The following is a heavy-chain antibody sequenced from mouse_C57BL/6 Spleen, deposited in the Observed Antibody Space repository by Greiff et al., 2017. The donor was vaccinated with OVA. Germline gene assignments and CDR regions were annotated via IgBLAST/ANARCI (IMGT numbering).Heavy chain of an antibody. V-gene: IGHV6-3*01. D-gene: IGHD1-1*01. J-gene: IGHJ2*01. CDR1: GFTFSNYW. CDR3: TGDLLLRLESY. Sequence: EVQLQQSGGGLVQPGGSMKLSCVASGFTFSNYWMNWVRQSPEKGLEWVAQIRLKSDNYATHYAESVKGRFTISRDDSKSSVYLQMNNLRAEDTGIYYCTGDLLLRLESYWGQGTTLTVSS. CDR2: IRLKSDNYAT.